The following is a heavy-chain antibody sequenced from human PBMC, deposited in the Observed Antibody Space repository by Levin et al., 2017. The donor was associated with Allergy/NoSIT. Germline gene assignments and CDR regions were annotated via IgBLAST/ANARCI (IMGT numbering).Heavy chain of an antibody. Sequence: SETLSLTCAVYGGSFSGYYWSWIRQPPGKGLEWIGEINHSGSTNYNPSLKSRVTISVDTSKNQFSLKLSSVTAADTAVYYCARGLRHSYGQRWFDPWGQGTLVTVSS. CDR3: ARGLRHSYGQRWFDP. V-gene: IGHV4-34*01. J-gene: IGHJ5*02. CDR1: GGSFSGYY. CDR2: INHSGST. D-gene: IGHD5-18*01.